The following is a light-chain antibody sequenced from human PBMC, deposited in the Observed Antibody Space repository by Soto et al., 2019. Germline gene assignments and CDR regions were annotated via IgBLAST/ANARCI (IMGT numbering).Light chain of an antibody. V-gene: IGKV1-5*01. J-gene: IGKJ2*01. CDR3: QQYNSNSLYS. CDR2: DAS. Sequence: DIQLTQFPSTLSASVGDRVAITCRASQYISKWLAWYQQKPGKAPQLLISDASSLKSGVPPRFSGSGSGTEFTLTIRSLQPDDSATYYCQQYNSNSLYSFGQGTKLEI. CDR1: QYISKW.